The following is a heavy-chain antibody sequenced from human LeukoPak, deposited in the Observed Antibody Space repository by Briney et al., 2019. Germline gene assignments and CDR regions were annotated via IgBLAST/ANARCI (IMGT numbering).Heavy chain of an antibody. CDR1: GFTFSSYW. V-gene: IGHV3-15*01. J-gene: IGHJ3*02. CDR3: TTASGGDYVPDAFDI. CDR2: IKSKTDGGTT. D-gene: IGHD4-17*01. Sequence: GGSLRLSCAASGFTFSSYWMSWVRQAPGKGLEWVGRIKSKTDGGTTDYAAPVKGRFTISRDDSKNTLYLQMNSLKTEDTAVYYCTTASGGDYVPDAFDIWGQGTMVTVSS.